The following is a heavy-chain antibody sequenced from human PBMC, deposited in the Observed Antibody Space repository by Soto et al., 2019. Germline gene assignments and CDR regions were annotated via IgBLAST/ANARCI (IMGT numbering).Heavy chain of an antibody. V-gene: IGHV3-66*01. CDR2: IYSEGST. D-gene: IGHD6-19*01. CDR3: ARVLYSSRWSGVYYFDY. Sequence: GGSLRLSCAASGFTVRSNFMGWVRQAPEKGLEWVSIIYSEGSTHYGDSVKGRFTISRDNSQNTVDLQMNSLRAEDTAVYYCARVLYSSRWSGVYYFDYWGQGTLVTVSS. CDR1: GFTVRSNF. J-gene: IGHJ4*02.